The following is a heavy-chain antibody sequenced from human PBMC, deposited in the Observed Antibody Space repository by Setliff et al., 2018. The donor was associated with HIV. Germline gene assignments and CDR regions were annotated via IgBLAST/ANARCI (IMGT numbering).Heavy chain of an antibody. CDR2: FSYRGRT. J-gene: IGHJ3*02. Sequence: PSETLSLTCAVSGYSINSGYSINSDYYRGWIRQPPGKGLEWIGSFSYRGRTYYNPSLRDRVTIPVDTSNNQFTLKLSSVTAADTAVYYCASSPSGVSGSYPAHAFDIWGQGTVVTVSS. V-gene: IGHV4-38-2*01. D-gene: IGHD3-10*01. CDR3: ASSPSGVSGSYPAHAFDI. CDR1: GYSINSGYSINSDYY.